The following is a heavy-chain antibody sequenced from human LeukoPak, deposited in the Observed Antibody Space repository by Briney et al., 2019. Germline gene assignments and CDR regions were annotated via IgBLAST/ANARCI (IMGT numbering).Heavy chain of an antibody. CDR1: GGSIGSSNW. CDR3: AKDRSSGPFDY. Sequence: SETLSLTCAVSGGSIGSSNWWSWVRQPPGKGLEWIGEIYHSGSTNYNPSLKSRVTISVDKSKNQFSLKLSSVTAADTAVYYCAKDRSSGPFDYWGQGTLVTVSS. V-gene: IGHV4-4*02. D-gene: IGHD6-19*01. J-gene: IGHJ4*02. CDR2: IYHSGST.